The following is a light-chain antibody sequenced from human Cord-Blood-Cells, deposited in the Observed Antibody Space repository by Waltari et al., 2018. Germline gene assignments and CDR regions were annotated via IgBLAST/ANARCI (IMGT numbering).Light chain of an antibody. CDR1: QSISSW. Sequence: DIQMTQSPSTLSASVGVRVNITCRASQSISSWLAWYQQKPGKAPKLLIYDASSLESGVPSRFSGSGSGTEFTLTISSLQPDDFATYYCQQYNSYSWTFGQGTKVEIK. V-gene: IGKV1-5*01. CDR3: QQYNSYSWT. CDR2: DAS. J-gene: IGKJ1*01.